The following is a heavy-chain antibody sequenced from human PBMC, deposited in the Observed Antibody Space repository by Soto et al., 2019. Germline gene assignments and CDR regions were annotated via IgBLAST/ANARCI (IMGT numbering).Heavy chain of an antibody. Sequence: SETLSLTCVISGDNVSTNSAGWNWIRQSPSRGLEWLGRTYYRSKWYNDYALSVKSRITVHPDTSKNQFSLQLKSVTPDDTGVYYCVRNSWNAPPAFDSWGQGNQVTVSS. CDR2: TYYRSKWYN. CDR1: GDNVSTNSAG. CDR3: VRNSWNAPPAFDS. J-gene: IGHJ4*02. V-gene: IGHV6-1*01. D-gene: IGHD1-1*01.